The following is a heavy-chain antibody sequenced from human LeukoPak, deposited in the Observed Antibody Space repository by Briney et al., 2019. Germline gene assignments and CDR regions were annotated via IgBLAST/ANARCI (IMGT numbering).Heavy chain of an antibody. V-gene: IGHV3-7*01. J-gene: IGHJ5*02. Sequence: GGALRLSCAASGFPFCSYWMSWVRQAPGEGLEWVANIKQDGGEKYYLDSLKGRFTISRDNAKNPMYLQMNSLRAEDTAVYYCVRDPAAAGPGGNWFDPWGQGTLVTVSS. D-gene: IGHD6-13*01. CDR3: VRDPAAAGPGGNWFDP. CDR1: GFPFCSYW. CDR2: IKQDGGEK.